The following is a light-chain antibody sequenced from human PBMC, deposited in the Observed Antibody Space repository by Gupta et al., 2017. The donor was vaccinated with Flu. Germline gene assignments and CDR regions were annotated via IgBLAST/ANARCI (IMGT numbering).Light chain of an antibody. J-gene: IGLJ3*02. CDR1: SSNIGNNF. CDR2: DNY. V-gene: IGLV1-51*01. CDR3: GTWDSLIPGVV. Sequence: QSVLTQPPSVSAAPGQKVTISCSGTSSNIGNNFVSWYQHLPGTVPKPLIYDNYKRPSEIPDRFSGSKSGTSDTREITGLQTGDEAEDDCGTWDSLIPGVVFGGGTKLTVL.